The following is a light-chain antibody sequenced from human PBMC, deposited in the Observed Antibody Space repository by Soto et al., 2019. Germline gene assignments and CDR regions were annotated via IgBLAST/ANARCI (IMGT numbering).Light chain of an antibody. CDR3: QQYGSSPQT. CDR1: QSVSSSY. Sequence: IVLTQSPGTLSLSPGGRATLSCRASQSVSSSYLAWYQQKPGQAPRLLIYGASSRATGIPDRFSGSGSGTDFTLTISRLEPEDFAVYYCQQYGSSPQTFGQGTKVDIK. J-gene: IGKJ1*01. CDR2: GAS. V-gene: IGKV3-20*01.